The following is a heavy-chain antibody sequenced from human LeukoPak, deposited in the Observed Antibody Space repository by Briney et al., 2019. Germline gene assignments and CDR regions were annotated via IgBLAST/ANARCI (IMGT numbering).Heavy chain of an antibody. D-gene: IGHD1-26*01. CDR1: GFTFHAHG. CDR3: VKDGSYIAFDI. J-gene: IGHJ3*02. CDR2: ISWNGGSI. Sequence: PGGSLRLPCVASGFTFHAHGMNWVRQAPGKGLEWVSGISWNGGSISYADSVKGRFTISRDNTKNSLYLQMTSLKVEDTALYYCVKDGSYIAFDIWGLGTMVTVSS. V-gene: IGHV3-20*04.